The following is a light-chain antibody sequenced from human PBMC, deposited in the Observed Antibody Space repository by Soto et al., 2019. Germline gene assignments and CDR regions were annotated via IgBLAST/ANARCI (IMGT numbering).Light chain of an antibody. V-gene: IGKV3-20*01. CDR2: GSS. Sequence: EIVLTQSPGTLSLSPGERATLSCRASQSVSSNYLAWYQQKAGQAPRLLIYGSSSRATGIPDRFSGSGSGTDFTLAISRLEPEDFATYYCQKYNSAPLTFGGGTKVEIK. CDR1: QSVSSNY. CDR3: QKYNSAPLT. J-gene: IGKJ4*01.